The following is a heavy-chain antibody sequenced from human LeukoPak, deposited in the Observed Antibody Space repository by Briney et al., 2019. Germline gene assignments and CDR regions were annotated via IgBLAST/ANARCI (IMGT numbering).Heavy chain of an antibody. CDR1: GFTFSSYS. J-gene: IGHJ4*02. D-gene: IGHD3-22*01. CDR3: ARDPNYDSSGYPFDY. V-gene: IGHV3-74*01. CDR2: INSDGSFT. Sequence: GGSLRLSCAASGFTFSSYSMNWVRQAPGKGLEWVSRINSDGSFTTYADSVEGRFTISRDNAKNTLYLQMNSLRADDTAVYYCARDPNYDSSGYPFDYWGQGTLVTVSS.